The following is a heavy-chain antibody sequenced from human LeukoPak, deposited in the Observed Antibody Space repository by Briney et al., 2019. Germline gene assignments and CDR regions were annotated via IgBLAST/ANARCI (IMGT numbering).Heavy chain of an antibody. CDR3: ARGGDILTGYYTFDY. V-gene: IGHV1-8*01. D-gene: IGHD3-9*01. Sequence: ASVKVSCKASGYTFTSYDINWVRQAAGQGLEWMGWMNPNSGNTGYAQKFQGRVTMTRNTSISTAYMELSSLRSEDTAVYYCARGGDILTGYYTFDYWGQGTLVTVSS. CDR2: MNPNSGNT. CDR1: GYTFTSYD. J-gene: IGHJ4*02.